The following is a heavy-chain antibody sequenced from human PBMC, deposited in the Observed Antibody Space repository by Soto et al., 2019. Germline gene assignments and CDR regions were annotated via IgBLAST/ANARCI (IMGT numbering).Heavy chain of an antibody. CDR1: GYSFTNYW. CDR3: ARLGFCSSTSCYGSFYY. J-gene: IGHJ4*02. V-gene: IGHV5-51*04. Sequence: GESLKICCKGSGYSFTNYWLVWVRQMPGKGLEWVGIIYPGDSDTRYSPSFQGQVTISADKPISTAYLQWSSLKASDAAIYYCARLGFCSSTSCYGSFYYWGQGTLVPVSS. D-gene: IGHD2-2*01. CDR2: IYPGDSDT.